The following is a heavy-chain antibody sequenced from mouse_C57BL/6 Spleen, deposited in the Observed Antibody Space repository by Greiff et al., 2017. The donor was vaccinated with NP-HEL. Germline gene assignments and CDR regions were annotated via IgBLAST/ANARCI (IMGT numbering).Heavy chain of an antibody. Sequence: EVHLVESGGGLVQPKGSLKLSCAASGFSFNTYAMNWVRQAPGKGLEWVARIRSKSNNYATYYADSVKDRFTISRDDSESMLYLQMNNLKTEDTAMYYCVRHEATGNYFDYWGQGTTLTVSS. J-gene: IGHJ2*01. V-gene: IGHV10-1*01. CDR1: GFSFNTYA. CDR3: VRHEATGNYFDY. D-gene: IGHD4-1*01. CDR2: IRSKSNNYAT.